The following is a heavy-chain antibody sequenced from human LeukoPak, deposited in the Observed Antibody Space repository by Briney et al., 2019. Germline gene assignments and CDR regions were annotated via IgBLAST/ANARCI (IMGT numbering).Heavy chain of an antibody. CDR3: AKGDCTNGVCYTYYYYGMDV. V-gene: IGHV3-23*01. D-gene: IGHD2-8*01. Sequence: GGSLRLSCAASGFTFSDYYMSWIRQAPGKGLEWVSAISGSGGSTYYADSVKGRFTISRDNSKNTLYLQMNSLRAEDTAVYYCAKGDCTNGVCYTYYYYGMDVWGQGTTVTVSS. CDR2: ISGSGGST. CDR1: GFTFSDYY. J-gene: IGHJ6*02.